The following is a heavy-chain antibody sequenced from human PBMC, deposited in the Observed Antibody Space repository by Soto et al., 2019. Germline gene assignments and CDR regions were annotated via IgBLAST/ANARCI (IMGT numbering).Heavy chain of an antibody. CDR1: GYTFTSYY. V-gene: IGHV1-46*03. D-gene: IGHD2-2*01. Sequence: ASVKVSCKASGYTFTSYYMHWVRQAPGQGLEWMGIINPSSGSTIYAQRFQGRVTMTGDTSTSTVYMELSSLRSDDTAFYYCARSVVPATMRGWFDPWGQGTLVTVSS. CDR2: INPSSGST. CDR3: ARSVVPATMRGWFDP. J-gene: IGHJ5*02.